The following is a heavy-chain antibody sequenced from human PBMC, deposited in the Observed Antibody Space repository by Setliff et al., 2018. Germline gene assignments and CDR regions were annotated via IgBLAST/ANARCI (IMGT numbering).Heavy chain of an antibody. D-gene: IGHD3-10*01. J-gene: IGHJ4*02. V-gene: IGHV4-34*01. Sequence: PSETLSLTCAVYGGSFSGYYWGWVRQPPGKGLEWVGSIHYSGYTIHNPSLTRRLITSVDTSRNQFSLRLTSVTAADTAVYYCARPVGDGAGPFDHWGQGILVTVSS. CDR1: GGSFSGYY. CDR3: ARPVGDGAGPFDH. CDR2: IHYSGYT.